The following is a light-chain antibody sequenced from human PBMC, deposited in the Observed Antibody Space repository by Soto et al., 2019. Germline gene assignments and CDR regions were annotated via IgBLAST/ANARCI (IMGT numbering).Light chain of an antibody. CDR1: SSDVGSYNL. J-gene: IGLJ1*01. CDR2: EGS. CDR3: RPYACTRPFDV. V-gene: IGLV2-23*01. Sequence: QSVLTQPASVSGSPGQSITFSCTGTSSDVGSYNLVSWYQQHPGKAPKLMIYEGSKRPSGVSNRFSGSKSGNTASLTISGLQAEDDADYYCRPYACTRPFDVFGSGTTLTVL.